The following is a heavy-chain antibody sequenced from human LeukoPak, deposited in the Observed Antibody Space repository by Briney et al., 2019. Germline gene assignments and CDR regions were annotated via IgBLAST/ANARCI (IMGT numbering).Heavy chain of an antibody. CDR2: ISYDGSNK. J-gene: IGHJ4*02. CDR1: GFTFSSYA. CDR3: ARDPQYGDLGFDY. D-gene: IGHD7-27*01. Sequence: GGSLRLSCAASGFTFSSYAMHWVRQAPGKGLEWVAVISYDGSNKYYADSVKGRFTISRDNSKNTLYLQMNSLRAEDTAVYYCARDPQYGDLGFDYWGQGTLVTVSS. V-gene: IGHV3-30-3*01.